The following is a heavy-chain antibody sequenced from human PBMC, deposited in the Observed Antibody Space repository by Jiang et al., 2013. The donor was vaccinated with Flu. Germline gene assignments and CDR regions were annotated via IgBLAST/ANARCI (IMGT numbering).Heavy chain of an antibody. V-gene: IGHV4-39*07. CDR3: ARKGDGYSFDY. D-gene: IGHD5-24*01. CDR2: IFHSGST. Sequence: GPGLVKPSETLSLTCTVSGGSISSSSYYWGWIRQPPGKGLEWIGYIFHSGSTYYNPSLKSRVTMSVDTSKNQFSLNLTSMTAVDTAIYYCARKGDGYSFDYWGQGILVTVSS. J-gene: IGHJ4*02. CDR1: GGSISSSSYY.